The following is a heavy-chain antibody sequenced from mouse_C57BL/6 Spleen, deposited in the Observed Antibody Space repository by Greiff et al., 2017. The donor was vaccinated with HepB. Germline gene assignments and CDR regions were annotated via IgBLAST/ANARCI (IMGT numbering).Heavy chain of an antibody. J-gene: IGHJ2*01. CDR3: ARSPFPVFDY. CDR1: GFTFSDYG. V-gene: IGHV5-17*01. Sequence: EVKLEESGGGLVKPGGSLKLSCAASGFTFSDYGMHWVRQAPEKGLEWVAYISSGSSTIYYADTVKGRFTISRDNAKNTLFLQMTSLRSEDTAMYYCARSPFPVFDYWGQGTTLTVSS. CDR2: ISSGSSTI.